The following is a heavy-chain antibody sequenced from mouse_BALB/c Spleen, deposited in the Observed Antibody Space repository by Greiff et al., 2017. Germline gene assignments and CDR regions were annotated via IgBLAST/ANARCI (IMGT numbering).Heavy chain of an antibody. D-gene: IGHD1-1*01. CDR3: ARRDYGSSPDS. V-gene: IGHV1-77*01. Sequence: QVQLQQSGAELARPGASVKLSCKASGYTFTDYYINWVKQRTGQGLEWIGEIYPGSGDTYYNEKFKGKATLIADKSSSTAYMQLSSLTSEDSAVYFCARRDYGSSPDSWGQGTTLTVSS. CDR2: IYPGSGDT. CDR1: GYTFTDYY. J-gene: IGHJ2*01.